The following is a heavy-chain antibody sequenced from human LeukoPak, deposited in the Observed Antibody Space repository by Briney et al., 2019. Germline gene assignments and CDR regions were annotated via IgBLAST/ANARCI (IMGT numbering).Heavy chain of an antibody. D-gene: IGHD2-2*01. CDR1: GGSISSGDYY. CDR2: IYYSGST. V-gene: IGHV4-30-4*01. J-gene: IGHJ5*02. CDR3: ARDLRGYCSSTSCYLVRDWFDP. Sequence: SETLSLTCTVSGGSISSGDYYWSWIRQPPGKGLEWIVYIYYSGSTYYNPSLKSRVTMSVDTSKNQFSLKLSSVTAADTAVYYCARDLRGYCSSTSCYLVRDWFDPWGQGTLVTVSS.